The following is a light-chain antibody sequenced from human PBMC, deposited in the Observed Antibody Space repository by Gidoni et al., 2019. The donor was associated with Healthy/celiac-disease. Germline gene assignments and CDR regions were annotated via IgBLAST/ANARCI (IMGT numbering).Light chain of an antibody. CDR3: QSYDSSNHVV. CDR2: EDN. Sequence: NFMLTQPHSVSESPGKTVTISCTRSSGSIASNHVQWYHQRPGSSPTTVIYEDNQRPSGVPDRCSGSIDSSSNSASLTISGLKTEDEADYYCQSYDSSNHVVFGGGTKLTVL. V-gene: IGLV6-57*01. CDR1: SGSIASNH. J-gene: IGLJ2*01.